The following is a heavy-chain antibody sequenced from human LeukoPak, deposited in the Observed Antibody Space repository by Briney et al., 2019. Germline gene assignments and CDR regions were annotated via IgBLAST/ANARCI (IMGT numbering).Heavy chain of an antibody. D-gene: IGHD6-6*01. CDR3: ARVEYSSSSYGY. Sequence: SETLSLTCAVYGGSFSGYYWSWIRQPPGKGLEWIGEINHSGSTNYNPSLKSRVTISVDTSKNQFSLKLSSVTAAVTAVYYCARVEYSSSSYGYWGQGTLVTVSS. CDR2: INHSGST. CDR1: GGSFSGYY. J-gene: IGHJ4*02. V-gene: IGHV4-34*01.